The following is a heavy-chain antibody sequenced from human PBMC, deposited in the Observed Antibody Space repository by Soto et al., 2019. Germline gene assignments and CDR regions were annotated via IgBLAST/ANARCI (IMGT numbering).Heavy chain of an antibody. D-gene: IGHD2-21*01. CDR1: GGSLSDYF. CDR2: INHLGSI. J-gene: IGHJ6*03. V-gene: IGHV4-34*01. Sequence: SETLSLTCVVSGGSLSDYFWSWIRQPPGMALEWIGEINHLGSINYNPSLKSRVTMSVDTSKNQFSLTLNSVTAADTATYYCARGGISHWAYFYYMDVWDRGTTVSVSS. CDR3: ARGGISHWAYFYYMDV.